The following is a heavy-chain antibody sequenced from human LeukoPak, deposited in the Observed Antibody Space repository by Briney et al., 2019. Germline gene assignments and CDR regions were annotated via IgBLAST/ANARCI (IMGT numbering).Heavy chain of an antibody. Sequence: KASETLSLTCTVSGASITNGDYYWSWIRQLPGKGLEWIGYIYYTGTTYYNPSLKSRVAISVDTSKIQFSLRLTSMTAADTAVYYCATRKDVKGWFDPWGQGTLVTVSS. D-gene: IGHD6-6*01. J-gene: IGHJ5*02. CDR2: IYYTGTT. CDR3: ATRKDVKGWFDP. V-gene: IGHV4-31*03. CDR1: GASITNGDYY.